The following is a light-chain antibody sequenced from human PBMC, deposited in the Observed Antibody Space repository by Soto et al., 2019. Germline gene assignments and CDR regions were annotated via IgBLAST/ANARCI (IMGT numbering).Light chain of an antibody. J-gene: IGKJ1*01. V-gene: IGKV3-20*01. Sequence: EIVLTQSPGTLSLSPGERATLSCRASQSVSSSYLAWYQQKPGQAPRLLIYGASSRATGIPDRFSGSGSGKDFTITISRLEPEDLAVYYCQQFGTSPWTFGHGTKVEIK. CDR3: QQFGTSPWT. CDR2: GAS. CDR1: QSVSSSY.